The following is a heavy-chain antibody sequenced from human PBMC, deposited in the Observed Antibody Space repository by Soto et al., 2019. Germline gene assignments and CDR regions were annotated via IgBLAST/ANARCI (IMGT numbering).Heavy chain of an antibody. CDR2: ISGSGGTP. V-gene: IGHV3-23*01. CDR1: GFTFSSSA. CDR3: AMGLAAAGPLDY. J-gene: IGHJ4*02. D-gene: IGHD6-13*01. Sequence: PGGSLRLSCAASGFTFSSSAMSWVRQPPGRGLEWVSLISGSGGTPYYADSVKGRFTISRDNSKNPVYLVLNSLRAEDTAIYYCAMGLAAAGPLDYWGQGTLVTVSS.